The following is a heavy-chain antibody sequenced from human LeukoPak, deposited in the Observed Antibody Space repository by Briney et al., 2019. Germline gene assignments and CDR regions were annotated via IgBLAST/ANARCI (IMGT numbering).Heavy chain of an antibody. CDR1: GGSFSGYY. D-gene: IGHD3-3*01. V-gene: IGHV4-34*01. J-gene: IGHJ6*02. CDR2: INHSGST. Sequence: PSETLSLTCAVYGGSFSGYYWSWIRQPPGKGLEWIGEINHSGSTNCNPSLKSRVTISVDTSKNQFSLKLSSVTAADTAVYYCARGGPLRFLEWLPHPDYYYYGMDVWGQGTTVTVSS. CDR3: ARGGPLRFLEWLPHPDYYYYGMDV.